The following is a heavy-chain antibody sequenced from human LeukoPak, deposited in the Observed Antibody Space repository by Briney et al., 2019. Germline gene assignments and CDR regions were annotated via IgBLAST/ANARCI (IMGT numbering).Heavy chain of an antibody. CDR1: GDSINTYY. D-gene: IGHD3-10*01. V-gene: IGHV4-4*07. CDR2: IYTSGST. J-gene: IGHJ4*02. CDR3: ARLFYGSGSRYFDY. Sequence: SETLSLTCTVSGDSINTYYWSWLRQSAGKGLEWIGRIYTSGSTNYSPSLKSRVTMSVDTSENQFSLKLSSVTAADTAVYYCARLFYGSGSRYFDYWGQGTLVTVSS.